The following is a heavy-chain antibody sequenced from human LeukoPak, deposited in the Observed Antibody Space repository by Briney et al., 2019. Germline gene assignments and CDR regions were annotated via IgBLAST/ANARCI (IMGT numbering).Heavy chain of an antibody. CDR3: ARDRKDIVVVPAPRNFYFDY. J-gene: IGHJ4*02. D-gene: IGHD2-2*01. CDR1: GFTFSSYW. CDR2: IKQDGSEK. V-gene: IGHV3-7*01. Sequence: PGGSLRLSXAASGFTFSSYWMSWVRQAPGKGLEWVANIKQDGSEKYYVDSVKGRFTISRDNAKNSLYLQMNSLRAEDTAVYYCARDRKDIVVVPAPRNFYFDYWGQGTLVTVSS.